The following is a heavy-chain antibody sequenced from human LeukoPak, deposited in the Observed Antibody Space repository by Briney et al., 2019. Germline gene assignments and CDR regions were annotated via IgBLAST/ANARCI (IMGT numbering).Heavy chain of an antibody. CDR2: ISGSGGST. D-gene: IGHD3-9*01. CDR1: GFTFSSYA. V-gene: IGHV3-23*01. Sequence: PGGSLRLSCAASGFTFSSYAMSWVRQAPGKGLEWVSAISGSGGSTYYADSAKGRFTISRDNSKNTLYLQMNSLRAEDTAVYYCAKATAGFIRYFDWGQGTLVTVSS. CDR3: AKATAGFIRYFD. J-gene: IGHJ4*02.